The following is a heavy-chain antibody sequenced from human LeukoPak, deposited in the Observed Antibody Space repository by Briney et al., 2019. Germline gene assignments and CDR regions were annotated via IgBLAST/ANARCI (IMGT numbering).Heavy chain of an antibody. CDR2: IYYSGTT. CDR1: VVSISIYY. J-gene: IGHJ3*02. V-gene: IGHV4-59*01. CDR3: ARISYRAFDI. Sequence: LETLSLTCTVSVVSISIYYWSWVRQPPGRGLEWIGHIYYSGTTNYNPSLKSRVTISVDTSKNQFSLNLRSVTAADTAVFYCARISYRAFDIWGQGTMVTVSS. D-gene: IGHD1-26*01.